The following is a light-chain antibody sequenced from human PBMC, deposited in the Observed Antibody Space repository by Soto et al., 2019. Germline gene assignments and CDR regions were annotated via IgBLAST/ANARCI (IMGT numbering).Light chain of an antibody. CDR1: SSDVGGYNF. J-gene: IGLJ1*01. Sequence: LTQPASVSGSPGQSITISCTGTSSDVGGYNFVSWYQQHPDKAPKLMIYDVTNRPSGVSNRFSGSKSGNTASLTISGLQAEDEADYYCSSYTSISTYVFGTGTKSPS. CDR3: SSYTSISTYV. V-gene: IGLV2-14*01. CDR2: DVT.